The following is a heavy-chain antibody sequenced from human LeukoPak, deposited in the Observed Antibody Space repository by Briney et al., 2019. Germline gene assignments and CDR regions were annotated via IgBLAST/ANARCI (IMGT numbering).Heavy chain of an antibody. V-gene: IGHV3-23*01. Sequence: GGSLRLSCAASGFTFSRHAMSWVRQTPGQGLEWVSAISGSGGSTYYADSVKGRFTISRDNSKNTLYLQMNSLRAEDTAVYYCAKGTYSSGWSRWGQGTLVTVSS. D-gene: IGHD6-19*01. CDR2: ISGSGGST. CDR3: AKGTYSSGWSR. J-gene: IGHJ4*02. CDR1: GFTFSRHA.